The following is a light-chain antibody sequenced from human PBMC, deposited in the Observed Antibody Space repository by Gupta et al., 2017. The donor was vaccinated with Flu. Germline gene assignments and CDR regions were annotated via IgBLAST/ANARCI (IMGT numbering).Light chain of an antibody. J-gene: IGLJ1*01. V-gene: IGLV3-1*01. CDR2: QDS. CDR1: KLGDKY. CDR3: QAWDSSTAEV. Sequence: SYELTPPPSVSVSPGQTASITCSGDKLGDKYACWYQQKPGQSPVLVIYQDSKRPSGIPERFSGSNSGNTATLTISGTQAMDEADYYCQAWDSSTAEVFGTGTKVTVL.